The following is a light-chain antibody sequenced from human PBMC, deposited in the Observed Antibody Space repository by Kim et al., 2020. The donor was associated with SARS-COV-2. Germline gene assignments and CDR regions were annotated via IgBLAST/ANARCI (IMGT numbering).Light chain of an antibody. V-gene: IGKV1-5*03. CDR1: QSISNS. Sequence: SASVGDRVSITCRASQSISNSLAWYQQIPGKAPKLLLYKASTLETGVPSRFSGGGSGTEFTLTISSLQPEDFATYYCQHYSGYSTFGQGTKVDIK. J-gene: IGKJ1*01. CDR3: QHYSGYST. CDR2: KAS.